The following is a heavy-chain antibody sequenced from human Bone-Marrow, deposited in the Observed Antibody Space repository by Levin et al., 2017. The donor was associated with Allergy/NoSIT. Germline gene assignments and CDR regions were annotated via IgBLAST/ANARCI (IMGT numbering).Heavy chain of an antibody. CDR1: GYTFTGYY. CDR3: AREGTSSSWYFDY. Sequence: ASVKVSCKASGYTFTGYYMHWVRQAPGQGLEWMGWINPNSGGTNYAQKFQGWVTMTRDTSISTAYMELSRLRSDDTAVYYCAREGTSSSWYFDYWGQGTLVTVSS. D-gene: IGHD6-13*01. J-gene: IGHJ4*02. CDR2: INPNSGGT. V-gene: IGHV1-2*04.